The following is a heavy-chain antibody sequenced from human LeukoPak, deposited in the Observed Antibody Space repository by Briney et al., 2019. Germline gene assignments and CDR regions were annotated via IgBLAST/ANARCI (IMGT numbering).Heavy chain of an antibody. CDR2: ISYDGSNK. CDR3: AKEILTGYYLDY. CDR1: GFTFSTYG. D-gene: IGHD3-9*01. Sequence: GGSLRLSCAASGFTFSTYGMQWVRQAPGKGPEWVAVISYDGSNKYYADSVKGRFTISRDNAKNTLYLQMNSLRAEDTAVYYCAKEILTGYYLDYWGQGTLVTVSS. J-gene: IGHJ4*02. V-gene: IGHV3-30*18.